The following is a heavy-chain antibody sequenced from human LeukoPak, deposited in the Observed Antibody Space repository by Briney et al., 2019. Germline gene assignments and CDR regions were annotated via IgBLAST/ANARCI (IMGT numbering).Heavy chain of an antibody. CDR3: ARKKPYYVFWGVYYPYYSGRAV. CDR1: GYTFTSYG. D-gene: IGHD3-3*01. Sequence: ASVKVSCKASGYTFTSYGINWVRQATGQGLEWMGWMNPNSGNTGYAQKFQGRVTMTRNTSISTAYMELSSLRSEDTAVYYCARKKPYYVFWGVYYPYYSGRAVGAQGTRATVSS. J-gene: IGHJ6*02. CDR2: MNPNSGNT. V-gene: IGHV1-8*02.